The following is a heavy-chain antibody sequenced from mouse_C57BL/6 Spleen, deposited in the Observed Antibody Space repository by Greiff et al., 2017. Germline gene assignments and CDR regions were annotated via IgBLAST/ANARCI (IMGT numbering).Heavy chain of an antibody. CDR1: GYAFSSSW. CDR2: IYTGDGDT. Sequence: QVQLQQSGPELVKPGASVKISCKASGYAFSSSWMNWVKQRTGKGLEWIGRIYTGDGDTSYNGKFKGKATLTADKSSSPAYMHPGSLTSDDSAVKYCAKEGDGFAYWGQGTLVTVSA. CDR3: AKEGDGFAY. J-gene: IGHJ3*01. V-gene: IGHV1-82*01.